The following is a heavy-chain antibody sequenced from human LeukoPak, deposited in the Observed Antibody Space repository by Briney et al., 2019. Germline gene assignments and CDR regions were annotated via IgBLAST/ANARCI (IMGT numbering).Heavy chain of an antibody. J-gene: IGHJ3*02. CDR1: GFNFDPFW. Sequence: GGSLRLSCAASGFNFDPFWMHWVRQPPGKGLVWISHINNDGSTKVYADSVKGRFTISRDNAKNTLYLQMNSLRADDTAVYYCARDRGYPDSFNIWGEGTMVTVSS. D-gene: IGHD3-10*01. V-gene: IGHV3-74*01. CDR2: INNDGSTK. CDR3: ARDRGYPDSFNI.